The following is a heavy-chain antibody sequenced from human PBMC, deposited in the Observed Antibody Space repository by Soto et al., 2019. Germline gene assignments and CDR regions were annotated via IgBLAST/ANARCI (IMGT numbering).Heavy chain of an antibody. D-gene: IGHD3-3*01. Sequence: GGSLRLPCAASGFTFTNYWMSWVRQAPGKGLEWVANIKQDGSEKYYADSAKGRFIISRDNAKTLLYLQMNSLRAEDTAVYYCARDMGVFWSGYPEGGFDYWGQGTPVTVSS. CDR2: IKQDGSEK. J-gene: IGHJ4*02. CDR1: GFTFTNYW. V-gene: IGHV3-7*01. CDR3: ARDMGVFWSGYPEGGFDY.